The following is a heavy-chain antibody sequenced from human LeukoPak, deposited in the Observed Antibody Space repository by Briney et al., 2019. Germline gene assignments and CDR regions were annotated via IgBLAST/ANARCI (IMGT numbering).Heavy chain of an antibody. Sequence: SETLSLTCTVSGGSISSSSYCWGWIRQPPGKGLEWIGSIYYSGSTYYNPSLKSRVTISVDTSKNQFSLKLSSVTAADTAVYYCARQRYDYGDSHFDYWGQGTLVTVSS. J-gene: IGHJ4*02. V-gene: IGHV4-39*01. CDR1: GGSISSSSYC. CDR2: IYYSGST. CDR3: ARQRYDYGDSHFDY. D-gene: IGHD4-17*01.